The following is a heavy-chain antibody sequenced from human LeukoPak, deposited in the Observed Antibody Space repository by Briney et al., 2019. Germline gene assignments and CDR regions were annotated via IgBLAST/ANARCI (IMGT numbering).Heavy chain of an antibody. CDR2: ISGGAGTT. D-gene: IGHD2-21*02. CDR1: GFTFSTYA. V-gene: IGHV3-23*01. Sequence: SGGSLRLSCAASGFTFSTYAMSWVRQAPGKGLEWVSAISGGAGTTYYADSVKGRFTISRDNSKNTLYLHMNSLRAEDTAVYYCVKDWRDESNCGGDCLQYWGQGTLVTVSS. CDR3: VKDWRDESNCGGDCLQY. J-gene: IGHJ4*02.